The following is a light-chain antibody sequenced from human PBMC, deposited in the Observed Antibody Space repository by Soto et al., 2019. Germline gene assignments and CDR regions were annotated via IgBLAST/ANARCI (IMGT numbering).Light chain of an antibody. Sequence: DIQTTQSPSSLSASVGDRVTITCRASQSISNYLNWYQQKPGKAPKLLIYAASSLQSGVPSRFSGSGSGTDFTLTISSLQPEDYATYYCHQSYSIPFTFGTGTKVVIK. J-gene: IGKJ3*01. CDR3: HQSYSIPFT. CDR1: QSISNY. CDR2: AAS. V-gene: IGKV1-39*01.